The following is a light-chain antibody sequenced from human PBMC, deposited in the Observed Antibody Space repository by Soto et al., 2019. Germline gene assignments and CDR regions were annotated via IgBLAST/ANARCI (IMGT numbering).Light chain of an antibody. CDR1: QNINNF. CDR2: DAS. V-gene: IGKV3-11*01. Sequence: VLTQSPATLSLSPGDRATLSCRAGQNINNFIAWYQHKPRQAPRLLIYDASNRATGIPGRFSGSGSGTDFTLTNTRLESEDFAVYYCQHRGRFGQGTKVDIK. CDR3: QHRGR. J-gene: IGKJ1*01.